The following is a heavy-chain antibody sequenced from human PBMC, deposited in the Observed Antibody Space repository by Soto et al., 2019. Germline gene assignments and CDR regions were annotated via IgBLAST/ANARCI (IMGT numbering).Heavy chain of an antibody. CDR3: ARDGFFGYGVVYYYGMDV. Sequence: QVQLVQSGAEVKKPGASVKVSCKASGYTFTSYAMHWVRQAPGQRLEWMGWINAGNGNTKYSQKFQGRVTITRDTSASTAYMEVSSLRTEDTAVYYCARDGFFGYGVVYYYGMDVWGQGTTVTVSS. CDR2: INAGNGNT. V-gene: IGHV1-3*01. CDR1: GYTFTSYA. D-gene: IGHD3-3*01. J-gene: IGHJ6*02.